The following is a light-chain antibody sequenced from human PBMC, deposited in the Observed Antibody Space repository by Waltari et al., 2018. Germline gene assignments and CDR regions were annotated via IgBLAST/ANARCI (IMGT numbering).Light chain of an antibody. V-gene: IGLV2-11*01. CDR1: SSDIGGYNR. CDR2: EVS. J-gene: IGLJ2*01. Sequence: QAALTQPPSMSGSPGQSVTISCTGTSSDIGGYNRVSWYQQHPGKAPKLLIYEVSQRPPGCFHRFSGPKSGNTASLTISGLQTEYEADYSCGSYAGSNTGLFGGGTRLTVL. CDR3: GSYAGSNTGL.